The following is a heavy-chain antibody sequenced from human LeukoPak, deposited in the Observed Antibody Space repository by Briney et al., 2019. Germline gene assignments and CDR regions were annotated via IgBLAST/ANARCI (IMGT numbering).Heavy chain of an antibody. CDR1: GGTFSSYA. J-gene: IGHJ3*02. D-gene: IGHD6-6*01. Sequence: ASVKVSCKASGGTFSSYAISWVRQAPGQGLEWMGGIIPIFGTANYAQKFQGRVTITTDESTSTAYMELSSLRSEDTAVYYCARYLSQYSSSSGAFDIWGQGTMVTVSS. V-gene: IGHV1-69*05. CDR2: IIPIFGTA. CDR3: ARYLSQYSSSSGAFDI.